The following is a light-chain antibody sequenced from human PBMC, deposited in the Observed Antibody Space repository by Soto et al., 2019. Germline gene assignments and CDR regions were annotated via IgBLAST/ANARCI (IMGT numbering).Light chain of an antibody. V-gene: IGLV2-8*01. CDR1: SSDVGDYNY. CDR2: EVI. CDR3: TSYSVSNTYV. Sequence: QSVLTQPPSASGSPGQSVTISCTGTSSDVGDYNYVSWYQQHPGKAPKLMIYEVIKRPSGVPDRFSGSKSGNTASLTVSWLQAEDEADYYCTSYSVSNTYVFGTGPKVTVL. J-gene: IGLJ1*01.